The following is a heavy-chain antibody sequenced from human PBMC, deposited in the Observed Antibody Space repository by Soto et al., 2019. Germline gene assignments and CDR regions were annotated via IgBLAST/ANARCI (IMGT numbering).Heavy chain of an antibody. V-gene: IGHV1-18*04. CDR1: GYSFTDYG. CDR2: ISTYNGDT. J-gene: IGHJ5*02. Sequence: QVQLVQSGAEVKRPGASVRVSCKTSGYSFTDYGVSWVRQAPGQGLEWMGWISTYNGDTNYAQKFQGRFTMTTDTLTNTAFMDLWSLKSDDTAVYFCARDRLPGTLYADFWSGGSRWFDPWGQGTLVSVSS. CDR3: ARDRLPGTLYADFWSGGSRWFDP. D-gene: IGHD3-3*01.